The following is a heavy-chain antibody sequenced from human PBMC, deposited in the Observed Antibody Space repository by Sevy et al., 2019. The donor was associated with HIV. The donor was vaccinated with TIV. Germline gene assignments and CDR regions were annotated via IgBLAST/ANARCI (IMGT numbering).Heavy chain of an antibody. CDR2: ISGSGTRT. J-gene: IGHJ6*04. Sequence: GGSLRLSCAVSGFAFGNYAMTWVRQAPGKGLEWVSGISGSGTRTYYADSVKGRFIISRDNSKNTLCLQMNSLRAEDTAVHDWTRDYVYSYSPPLWGKGTTVTVSS. V-gene: IGHV3-23*01. CDR1: GFAFGNYA. CDR3: TRDYVYSYSPPL. D-gene: IGHD2-15*01.